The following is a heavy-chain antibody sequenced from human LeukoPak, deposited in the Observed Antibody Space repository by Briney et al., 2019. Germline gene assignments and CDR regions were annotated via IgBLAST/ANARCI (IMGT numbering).Heavy chain of an antibody. CDR1: GGSISTYY. CDR3: ARDSPVPTI. V-gene: IGHV4-59*01. CDR2: IYYSGST. J-gene: IGHJ3*02. Sequence: SETLSLTCTVSGGSISTYYWSWIRQPPGKGLEWIGYIYYSGSTNYNPSLKSRVTIPVDTSKNQFSLNLSSVTAADTAVYYCARDSPVPTIWGQGTMVTVSS.